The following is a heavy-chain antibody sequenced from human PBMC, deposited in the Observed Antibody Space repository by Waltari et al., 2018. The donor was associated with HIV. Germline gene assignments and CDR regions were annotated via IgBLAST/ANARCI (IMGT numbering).Heavy chain of an antibody. V-gene: IGHV3-48*04. Sequence: EMQLVESGGDLVQPGGSLRLSCAASGFTFSSYSMNWVRQAPEKWLEWVEYFSSSRNIIYEADSGKGRFTISRDNAKNSLYLQMNSLRAEDTAVYYCAREGGYDSSGYLRGFDLWGRGILVTV. CDR1: GFTFSSYS. CDR3: AREGGYDSSGYLRGFDL. CDR2: FSSSRNII. D-gene: IGHD3-22*01. J-gene: IGHJ2*01.